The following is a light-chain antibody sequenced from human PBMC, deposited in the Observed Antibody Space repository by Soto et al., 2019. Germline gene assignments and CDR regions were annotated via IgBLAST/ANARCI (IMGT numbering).Light chain of an antibody. V-gene: IGLV2-8*01. CDR1: SSDVGGYNY. CDR2: EVN. Sequence: QSVLTQPPSASGSPGQSVTISCTGTSSDVGGYNYVSWYQQYPGKVPKLMVYEVNKRPSGVPDRFSGSKSGNTASLTVSGLQAEDEADYYCSSYACGHNVFGTGTKVTVL. CDR3: SSYACGHNV. J-gene: IGLJ1*01.